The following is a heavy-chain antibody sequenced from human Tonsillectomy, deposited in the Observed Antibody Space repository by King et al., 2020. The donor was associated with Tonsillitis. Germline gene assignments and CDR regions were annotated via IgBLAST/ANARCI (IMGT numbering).Heavy chain of an antibody. CDR2: WYYSGNI. Sequence: QLQESGPGLVKPSETLSLTCTGSGCSINSNIYYWAWIRQPPGKGLEWIGLWYYSGNIFYNPSLKSRVTISGGTSENRFSLRLSSVTAADTAVYFCARYVSGSFDYWGQGALVTVSS. J-gene: IGHJ4*02. CDR1: GCSINSNIYY. CDR3: ARYVSGSFDY. V-gene: IGHV4-39*01. D-gene: IGHD1-26*01.